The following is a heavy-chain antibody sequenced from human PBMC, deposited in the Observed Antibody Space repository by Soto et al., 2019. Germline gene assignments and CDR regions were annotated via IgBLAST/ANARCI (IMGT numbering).Heavy chain of an antibody. D-gene: IGHD2-21*01. V-gene: IGHV3-23*04. CDR1: GFTFSSYV. CDR3: AKGRGAVVAPRFDP. J-gene: IGHJ5*02. Sequence: EVQLVESGGGLVQPGGSLRLSCAASGFTFSSYVMTWVRQGPGKGLDWVSGISGSGVDTYYAESVKGRFTISRDNSKNTLYLQMNSLRAEDTAVYYCAKGRGAVVAPRFDPWGQGTLVTVSS. CDR2: ISGSGVDT.